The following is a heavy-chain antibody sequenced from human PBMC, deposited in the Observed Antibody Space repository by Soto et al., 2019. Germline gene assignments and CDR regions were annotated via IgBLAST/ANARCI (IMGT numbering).Heavy chain of an antibody. V-gene: IGHV4-39*01. CDR3: ARHWGHGSGSLYYFDY. Sequence: QLQLQESGPGLVKPSETLSLTCTVSGGSISSSSYYWGWIRQPPGKGLEWIGSIYYSGSTYYNPSLKSQVTISVDTSKNQFSLKLSSVTAADTAVYYCARHWGHGSGSLYYFDYWGQGTLVTVSS. CDR2: IYYSGST. J-gene: IGHJ4*02. CDR1: GGSISSSSYY. D-gene: IGHD3-10*01.